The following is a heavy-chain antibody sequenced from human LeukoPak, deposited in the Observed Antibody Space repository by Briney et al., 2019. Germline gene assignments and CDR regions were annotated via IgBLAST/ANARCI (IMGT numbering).Heavy chain of an antibody. V-gene: IGHV3-23*01. D-gene: IGHD6-19*01. CDR3: ARDRPQQWLVRGQRGYYYMYV. CDR1: GFTFSTYA. Sequence: GGSLRLSCAASGFTFSTYAMSWVRQAPGQGLEWVSAISGSGGSTYYEDSVKGRFTISRDIAKNSLYQQMNSLRAEDTAVYYCARDRPQQWLVRGQRGYYYMYVWGKGTTVTISS. CDR2: ISGSGGST. J-gene: IGHJ6*03.